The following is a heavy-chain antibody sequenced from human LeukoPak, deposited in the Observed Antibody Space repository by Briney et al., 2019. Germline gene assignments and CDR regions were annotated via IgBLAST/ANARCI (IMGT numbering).Heavy chain of an antibody. V-gene: IGHV3-23*01. J-gene: IGHJ4*02. Sequence: QAGGSLRLSCAASGYTFKNYAMYWVRQAPGKGLEWVSLISGRGDSTNSADSVKGRFTISRDNSKNMLYLQLNGLRADDTAVYYCAKEGDHHYDGRTWLPQYHFDRWGQGTLVTVSS. CDR1: GYTFKNYA. D-gene: IGHD3-22*01. CDR3: AKEGDHHYDGRTWLPQYHFDR. CDR2: ISGRGDST.